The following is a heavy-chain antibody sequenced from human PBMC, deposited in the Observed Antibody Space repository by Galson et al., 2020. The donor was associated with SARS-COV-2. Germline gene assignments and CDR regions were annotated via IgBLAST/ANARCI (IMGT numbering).Heavy chain of an antibody. V-gene: IGHV3-13*01. Sequence: GGSLRLSCAASGFTFDDYAMHWVRQAPGKGLEWVSAIGTAGDTYYPGSVKGRFTISRENAKNSLYLQMNSLRAGDTAVYYCARGDAGSSWYPLSMYYYGMDVWGQGTTVTVSS. CDR1: GFTFDDYA. J-gene: IGHJ6*02. CDR3: ARGDAGSSWYPLSMYYYGMDV. CDR2: IGTAGDT. D-gene: IGHD6-13*01.